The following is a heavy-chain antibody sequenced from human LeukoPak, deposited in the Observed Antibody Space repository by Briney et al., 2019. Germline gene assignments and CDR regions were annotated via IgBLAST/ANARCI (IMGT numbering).Heavy chain of an antibody. CDR3: ARTVLQDNYGDYGDY. J-gene: IGHJ4*02. Sequence: ASVKVSCKASGGTSSSYAISWVRQAPGQGLEWMGGIIPIFGTANYAQKFQGRVTITADESTSTAYMELSSLRSEDTAVYYCARTVLQDNYGDYGDYWGQGTLVTVSS. V-gene: IGHV1-69*13. CDR1: GGTSSSYA. D-gene: IGHD4-17*01. CDR2: IIPIFGTA.